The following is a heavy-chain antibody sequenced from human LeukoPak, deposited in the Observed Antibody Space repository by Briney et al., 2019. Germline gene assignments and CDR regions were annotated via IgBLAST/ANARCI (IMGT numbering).Heavy chain of an antibody. CDR1: GFTVGDHA. CDR2: IRRNAYRGTI. D-gene: IGHD5-18*01. CDR3: SRGPIQRWRHNAMDV. V-gene: IGHV3-49*04. Sequence: PGGSLRLSCTTSGFTVGDHAMSWVRQAPGKGLEWVGFIRRNAYRGTIEYAASVKGRFTVSRDDSKSVVYLQMNGLKSEDTAVYYCSRGPIQRWRHNAMDVWGQGTTVTVSS. J-gene: IGHJ6*02.